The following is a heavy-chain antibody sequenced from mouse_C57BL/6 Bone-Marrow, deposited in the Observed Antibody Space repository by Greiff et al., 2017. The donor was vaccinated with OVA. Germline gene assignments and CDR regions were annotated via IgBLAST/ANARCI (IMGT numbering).Heavy chain of an antibody. CDR2: IYPGSGST. CDR3: ARTTVVDLYWYFDV. V-gene: IGHV1-55*01. D-gene: IGHD1-1*01. CDR1: GYTFTSYW. J-gene: IGHJ1*03. Sequence: QVQLQQPGAELVKPGASVKMSCKASGYTFTSYWITWVKQRPGQGLEWIGDIYPGSGSTNYNEKFKSKATLTVDTSSSTAYMQLSSLTSEDSAVYYCARTTVVDLYWYFDVWGTGTTVTVSS.